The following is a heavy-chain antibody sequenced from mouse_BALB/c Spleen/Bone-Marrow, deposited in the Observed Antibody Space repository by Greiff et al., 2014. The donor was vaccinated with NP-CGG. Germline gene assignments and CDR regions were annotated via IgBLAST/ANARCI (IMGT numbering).Heavy chain of an antibody. D-gene: IGHD2-14*01. Sequence: QVPLKESGAELVKPGTSGELSCKAFGYTFTSYYIKWLRQRPEQGIWGVGWVFPRDSSIEYNKKFTGKATLTTGKSSSTAYMQLSRLTSEDSAVYFRARNYRYDKAWFAYWGQGTLVTVSA. CDR1: GYTFTSYY. V-gene: IGHV1-85*01. CDR2: VFPRDSSI. J-gene: IGHJ3*01. CDR3: ARNYRYDKAWFAY.